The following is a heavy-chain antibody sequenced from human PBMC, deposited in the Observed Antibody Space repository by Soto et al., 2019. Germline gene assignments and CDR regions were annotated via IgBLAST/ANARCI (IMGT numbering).Heavy chain of an antibody. CDR2: IVDTGGRT. V-gene: IGHV3-23*01. CDR3: APVPAALAYYNTDV. J-gene: IGHJ6*02. D-gene: IGHD3-22*01. CDR1: GFIFSNFA. Sequence: TGGSLRLSCEASGFIFSNFAMNWVRQAPGKGLEWVSGIVDTGGRTFYADSVKVRFTISRDKSKNTLYLQMDSLSVEDTAVYYCAPVPAALAYYNTDVWGQGTTVTVSS.